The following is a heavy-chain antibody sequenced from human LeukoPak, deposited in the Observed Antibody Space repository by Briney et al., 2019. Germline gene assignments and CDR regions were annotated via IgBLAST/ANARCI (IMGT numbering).Heavy chain of an antibody. CDR1: GGSISSNGYY. Sequence: SETLSLTCTVSGGSISSNGYYWGWIRQPPGKGLEWIGSLYYTGTTYFNPSLKSRVTISVVTSKNQFSLKLSSVTAADTAVYYCARHGYNWNDAGYFDYWGQGTLVTVSS. CDR3: ARHGYNWNDAGYFDY. V-gene: IGHV4-39*01. J-gene: IGHJ4*02. CDR2: LYYTGTT. D-gene: IGHD1-20*01.